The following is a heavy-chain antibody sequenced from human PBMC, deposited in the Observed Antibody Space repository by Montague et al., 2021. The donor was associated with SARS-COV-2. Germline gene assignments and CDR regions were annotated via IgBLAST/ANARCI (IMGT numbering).Heavy chain of an antibody. Sequence: FLRLSCAASGFTVSSNYLTWVRQAPGRVLEWVSFIDAIGNTYYXXXVXXXFTVSRDNSKNTVYLQMHSLRVEDTAIYSCARDERRASKWSYGLDVWGPGTPVTVSS. D-gene: IGHD2-15*01. V-gene: IGHV3-53*01. CDR1: GFTVSSNY. J-gene: IGHJ6*02. CDR2: IDAIGNT. CDR3: ARDERRASKWSYGLDV.